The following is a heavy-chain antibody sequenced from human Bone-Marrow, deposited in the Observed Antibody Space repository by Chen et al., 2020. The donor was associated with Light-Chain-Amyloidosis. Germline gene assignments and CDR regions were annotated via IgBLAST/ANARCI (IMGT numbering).Heavy chain of an antibody. Sequence: EVQLVESGGGLVRPGGSLRLSCAASGFTFSTNSMPWVRQAPGTGLEWVSSISGSSSYIFYADSVKGRFTISRDNAKNSLYLQMDSLRAEDTAIYYCARCNGGTCYSSGYFHGMDVWGQGTTVTVSS. J-gene: IGHJ6*02. V-gene: IGHV3-21*01. CDR2: ISGSSSYI. CDR1: GFTFSTNS. D-gene: IGHD2-15*01. CDR3: ARCNGGTCYSSGYFHGMDV.